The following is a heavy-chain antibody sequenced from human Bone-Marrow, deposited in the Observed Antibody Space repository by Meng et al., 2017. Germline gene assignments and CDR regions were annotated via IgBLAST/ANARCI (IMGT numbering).Heavy chain of an antibody. CDR3: ARDNADGFYDYVWGSYRYVYWDY. J-gene: IGHJ4*02. V-gene: IGHV3-7*01. CDR1: GFTFSSYW. CDR2: IKQDGSEK. Sequence: GSLKISCAASGFTFSSYWMSWVRQAPGKGLEWVANIKQDGSEKYYVDSVKGRFTISRDNAKNSLYLQMNSLRAEDTAVYYCARDNADGFYDYVWGSYRYVYWDYWGQGTLVTVSS. D-gene: IGHD3-16*02.